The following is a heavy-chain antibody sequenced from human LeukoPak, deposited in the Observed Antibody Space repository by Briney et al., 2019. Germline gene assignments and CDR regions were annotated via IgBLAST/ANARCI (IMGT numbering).Heavy chain of an antibody. D-gene: IGHD4-23*01. CDR2: ISGSGGST. Sequence: GGSLRLSCAASGFTFSSYAMSWVRQAPGKGLEWVSAISGSGGSTYYADSVKGRFTISRDNSKNTLYLQMNSLRAEDTAVYYCAKAESRTTMVTAYYFDYWGQGTLVTVSS. CDR1: GFTFSSYA. J-gene: IGHJ4*02. V-gene: IGHV3-23*01. CDR3: AKAESRTTMVTAYYFDY.